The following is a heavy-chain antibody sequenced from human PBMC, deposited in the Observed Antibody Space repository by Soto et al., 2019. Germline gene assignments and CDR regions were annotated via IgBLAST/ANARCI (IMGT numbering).Heavy chain of an antibody. V-gene: IGHV4-30-4*01. J-gene: IGHJ2*01. CDR3: AREIIPLTTDWYFDL. Sequence: QVQLQESGPGLVKPSQTLSLTCTVSGGSISGGVYYWSWIRQPPGKGLEWIGYILDSGSTYYNPSLESRVTISVDTSNNQFSLRLSSVTAADTAVYYCAREIIPLTTDWYFDLWGRGTLVTVSS. CDR1: GGSISGGVYY. D-gene: IGHD4-17*01. CDR2: ILDSGST.